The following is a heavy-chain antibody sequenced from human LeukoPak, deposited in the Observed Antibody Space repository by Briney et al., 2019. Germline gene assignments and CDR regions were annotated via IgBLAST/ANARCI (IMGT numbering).Heavy chain of an antibody. Sequence: ASVKVSCKASGYTFTGYYMHWARQAPGQGLEWMGWISAYNGNTNYAQRFQDRVTMTTDTSTSTAYMELRSLRSDDTAVYYCARDHGPANWFDPWGQGTLVTVSS. CDR2: ISAYNGNT. CDR3: ARDHGPANWFDP. V-gene: IGHV1-18*04. D-gene: IGHD2-2*01. J-gene: IGHJ5*02. CDR1: GYTFTGYY.